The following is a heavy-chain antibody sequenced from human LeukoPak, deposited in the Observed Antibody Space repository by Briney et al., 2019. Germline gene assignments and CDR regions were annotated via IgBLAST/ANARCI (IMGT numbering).Heavy chain of an antibody. CDR1: GGSIGSYY. D-gene: IGHD6-19*01. V-gene: IGHV4-59*01. CDR2: IYYSGRS. Sequence: SETLSITCTVSGGSIGSYYWSWIRQPPGKGLEWIGYIYYSGRSNYNPSLKSRITISVDTSKNQFSLKLSSVTAADTAVYYCARVKLQPPLRGAVAGRTNYFDYWGQGTLVTVSS. J-gene: IGHJ4*02. CDR3: ARVKLQPPLRGAVAGRTNYFDY.